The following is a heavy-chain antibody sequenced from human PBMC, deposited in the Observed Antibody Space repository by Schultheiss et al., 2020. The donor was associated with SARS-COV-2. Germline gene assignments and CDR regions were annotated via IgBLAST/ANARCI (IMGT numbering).Heavy chain of an antibody. D-gene: IGHD3-3*01. CDR1: RFTFSNYG. J-gene: IGHJ4*01. Sequence: GGSLRLSCAASRFTFSNYGMHWVRQAPGKGLQWVAVIFSDGNTKYYADSVKGRFTISRDNSKNTLSLQMNILKAEDTAVYYCARDFFEWFGTAGYWGQGTLVTVSS. CDR3: ARDFFEWFGTAGY. V-gene: IGHV3-30*03. CDR2: IFSDGNTK.